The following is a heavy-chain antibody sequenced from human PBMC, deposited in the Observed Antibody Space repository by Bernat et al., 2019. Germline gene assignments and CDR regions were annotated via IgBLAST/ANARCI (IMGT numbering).Heavy chain of an antibody. Sequence: EVQLVESGGGLVQPGGSLRLSCAASGFTFSSYWMHWVRQAPGKGLVWVSRINSDGSSTSYADSVKGRFSISRDNAKNSLYLQMDSLRAEDTAVYYCTRDYITISGGFDYWGRGALVTVSS. CDR2: INSDGSST. V-gene: IGHV3-74*01. D-gene: IGHD3-3*01. CDR3: TRDYITISGGFDY. J-gene: IGHJ4*02. CDR1: GFTFSSYW.